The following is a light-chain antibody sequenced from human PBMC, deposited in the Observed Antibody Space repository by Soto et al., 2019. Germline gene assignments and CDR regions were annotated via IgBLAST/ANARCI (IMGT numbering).Light chain of an antibody. J-gene: IGKJ3*01. Sequence: EIVLTQSPATLSLSPGERATLSSRASQRVSSYLAWYQQKPGQAPRLLIYDASNRATGIPARFSGSGSGTDFTLTISSLEPEDFAVYYCQQRSNWPRAFGPGTKVDIK. CDR1: QRVSSY. CDR3: QQRSNWPRA. CDR2: DAS. V-gene: IGKV3-11*01.